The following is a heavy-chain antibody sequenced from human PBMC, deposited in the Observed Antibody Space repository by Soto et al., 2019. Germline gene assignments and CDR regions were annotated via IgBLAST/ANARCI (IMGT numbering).Heavy chain of an antibody. J-gene: IGHJ5*02. Sequence: SETLSLTCAVSGGSITSTNFRWGWIRQPPGKGLEWIGTIYWSGTTHYNPSLKSRVTISLDTSKNQFSLTVTSLTAADTAVYFCGKRSNGLGLDPWGQGTLVTVSS. V-gene: IGHV4-39*01. D-gene: IGHD6-19*01. CDR1: GGSITSTNFR. CDR2: IYWSGTT. CDR3: GKRSNGLGLDP.